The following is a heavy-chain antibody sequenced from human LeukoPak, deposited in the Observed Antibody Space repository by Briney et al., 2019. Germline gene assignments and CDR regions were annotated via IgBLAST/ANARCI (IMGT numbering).Heavy chain of an antibody. CDR3: AREWGDYYDSSGYPLPDY. J-gene: IGHJ4*02. V-gene: IGHV3-21*01. CDR2: ISSSSSYI. CDR1: GFTFSSYS. D-gene: IGHD3-22*01. Sequence: PGGSLRLSCAASGFTFSSYSMNWVRQAPGKGLEWVSSISSSSSYIYYADSVKGRFTISRDNAKNSLYLQMNSLRAEDTAVYYCAREWGDYYDSSGYPLPDYWGQGTLVTVSS.